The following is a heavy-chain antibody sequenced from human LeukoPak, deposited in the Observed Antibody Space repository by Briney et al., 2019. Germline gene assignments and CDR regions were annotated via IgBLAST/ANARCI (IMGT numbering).Heavy chain of an antibody. CDR1: GYTFTSYG. J-gene: IGHJ4*02. CDR3: ARGGVRYFDWLYSFDY. Sequence: ASVKVSCKASGYTFTSYGISWVRQAPGQGLEWMGWISAYNGNTNYAQKLQGRVTMATDTSTSTAYMELRSLRSDDTAVYYCARGGVRYFDWLYSFDYWGQGTLVTVSS. D-gene: IGHD3-9*01. V-gene: IGHV1-18*01. CDR2: ISAYNGNT.